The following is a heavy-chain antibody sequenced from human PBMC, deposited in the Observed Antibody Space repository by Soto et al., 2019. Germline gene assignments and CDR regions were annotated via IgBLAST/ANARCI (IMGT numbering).Heavy chain of an antibody. D-gene: IGHD3-16*01. Sequence: GGSLRLSYAASGFIVSSNYMGWVRQAPGKGLECVSVIYSGGSTDYADSVKGRFTISRDSSKNTLYLQMNSLRAEDTAMYYCARSWGYLDYWGQGTLVTVSS. V-gene: IGHV3-53*01. CDR2: IYSGGST. J-gene: IGHJ4*02. CDR1: GFIVSSNY. CDR3: ARSWGYLDY.